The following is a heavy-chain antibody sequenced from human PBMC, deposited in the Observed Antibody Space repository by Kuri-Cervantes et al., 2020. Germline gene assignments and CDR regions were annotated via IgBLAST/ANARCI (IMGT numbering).Heavy chain of an antibody. D-gene: IGHD1-26*01. Sequence: GESLKISCAASGFTFDDYAMHWVRQAPGKGLEWVSLISWDGGSTYYADSVKGRFTISRDNSKNSLYLQMNSLRTEDTALYYCAKDGGGSYFNYYYYMDVWGKGTTVTVSS. V-gene: IGHV3-43D*04. CDR2: ISWDGGST. CDR3: AKDGGGSYFNYYYYMDV. CDR1: GFTFDDYA. J-gene: IGHJ6*03.